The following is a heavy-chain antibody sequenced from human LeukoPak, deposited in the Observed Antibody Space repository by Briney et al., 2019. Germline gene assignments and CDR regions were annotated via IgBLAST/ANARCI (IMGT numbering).Heavy chain of an antibody. J-gene: IGHJ6*03. CDR2: VHYSGST. CDR1: GGSINSYY. V-gene: IGHV4-59*01. D-gene: IGHD3-10*01. CDR3: ARVEEGYGSGRRGNFYYYYMDV. Sequence: SETLSLTCTVSGGSINSYYLSWIRQPPGKGLEWIGYVHYSGSTNYNPSLKSRVTISVDTSKNQFSLKLSSVTTADTAVYYCARVEEGYGSGRRGNFYYYYMDVWGKGTTVTISS.